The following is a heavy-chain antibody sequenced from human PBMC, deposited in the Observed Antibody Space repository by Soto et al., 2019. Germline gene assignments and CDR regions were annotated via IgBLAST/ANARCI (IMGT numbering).Heavy chain of an antibody. V-gene: IGHV3-23*01. CDR2: ISASGGNT. J-gene: IGHJ4*02. CDR1: GFTYSGYA. Sequence: PGGSLRLSCAASGFTYSGYAMSWVRQAPGRGLEWVSSISASGGNTYYADSVKGRFTISRDNSKNSLYLQMNSLRDEDTAVYYCARALYYYDTPYWYYWGQGTLVTVSS. D-gene: IGHD3-22*01. CDR3: ARALYYYDTPYWYY.